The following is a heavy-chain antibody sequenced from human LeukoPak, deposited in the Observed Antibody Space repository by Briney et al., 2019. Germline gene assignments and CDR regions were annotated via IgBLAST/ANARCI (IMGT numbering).Heavy chain of an antibody. J-gene: IGHJ4*02. Sequence: SETLSLTCAVYGGSFSGYYWSWIRQPPGKGLEWIGEINHSGSTNYSPSLKSRVTISVDTSKNQFSLKLSSVTAADTAVYYCARGRYDILTGYSYYFDYWGQGTLVTVSS. D-gene: IGHD3-9*01. CDR1: GGSFSGYY. CDR2: INHSGST. CDR3: ARGRYDILTGYSYYFDY. V-gene: IGHV4-34*01.